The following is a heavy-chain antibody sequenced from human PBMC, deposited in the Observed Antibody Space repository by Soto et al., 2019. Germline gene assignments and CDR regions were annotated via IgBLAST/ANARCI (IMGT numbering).Heavy chain of an antibody. J-gene: IGHJ4*02. V-gene: IGHV4-34*01. CDR1: GGSFSGYC. CDR2: INHSGST. CDR3: ARIEAIAARPGFDY. Sequence: SETLSLTCAVYGGSFSGYCWSWIRQPPGKGLEWIGEINHSGSTNYNPSLKSRVTISVDTSKNQFPLKLSSVTAADTAVYYCARIEAIAARPGFDYWGQGTLVTVSS. D-gene: IGHD6-6*01.